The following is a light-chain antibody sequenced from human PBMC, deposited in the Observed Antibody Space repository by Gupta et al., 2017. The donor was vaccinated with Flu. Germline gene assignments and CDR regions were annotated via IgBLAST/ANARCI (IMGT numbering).Light chain of an antibody. Sequence: TATLTCTGNSNNVGKQGSAWLQQHQAHHAKGRADSKNNRPSGIEERFSASRSGNNASPPTNVLQPEEEADDYCDAGGSSRNDCVFGGGTKLTVL. CDR2: SKN. CDR1: SNNVGKQG. CDR3: DAGGSSRNDCV. J-gene: IGLJ3*02. V-gene: IGLV10-54*04.